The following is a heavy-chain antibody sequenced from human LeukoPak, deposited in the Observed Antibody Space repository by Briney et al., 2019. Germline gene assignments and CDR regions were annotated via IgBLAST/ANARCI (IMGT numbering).Heavy chain of an antibody. J-gene: IGHJ4*02. CDR3: ARGRVVTVKPYFHC. CDR1: GFTFSSYA. V-gene: IGHV3-23*01. CDR2: INGSGGST. D-gene: IGHD2-21*02. Sequence: PGGSLRLSCAASGFTFSSYAMSWVRQAPGKGLEWVSTINGSGGSTYYADSVKGRFTISRDNSKNTLFLQMNSLRAEDTAVYYCARGRVVTVKPYFHCGVQGAPVTVSS.